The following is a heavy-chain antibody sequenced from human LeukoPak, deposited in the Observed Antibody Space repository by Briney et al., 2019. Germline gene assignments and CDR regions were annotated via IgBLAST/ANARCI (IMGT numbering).Heavy chain of an antibody. D-gene: IGHD3-16*01. V-gene: IGHV4-39*01. CDR3: ARNHFLGGAFDL. J-gene: IGHJ3*01. CDR1: GGSIIGGTYY. Sequence: SSETLSLTCAVSGGSIIGGTYYWAWIRQPPGKGLERVGSIFYTGHTFYNPSLKSRLSISLDTSKNQFSLKLNSVTAADTAVYYCARNHFLGGAFDLWGQGTVVTVSS. CDR2: IFYTGHT.